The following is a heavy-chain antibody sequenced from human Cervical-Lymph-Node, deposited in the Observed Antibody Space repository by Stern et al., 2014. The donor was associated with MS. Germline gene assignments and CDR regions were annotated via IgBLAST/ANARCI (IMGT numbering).Heavy chain of an antibody. CDR1: GFTFSSYG. Sequence: MQLVESGGGVVQPGRSLRLSCAASGFTFSSYGMHWVRQAPGKGLEWVAVIWYDGSNKYYADSVKGRFTISRDNSKNTLYLQMNSLRAEDTAVYYCARAYDSSGYPYYYYGMDVWGQGTTVTVSS. V-gene: IGHV3-33*01. CDR3: ARAYDSSGYPYYYYGMDV. J-gene: IGHJ6*02. CDR2: IWYDGSNK. D-gene: IGHD3-22*01.